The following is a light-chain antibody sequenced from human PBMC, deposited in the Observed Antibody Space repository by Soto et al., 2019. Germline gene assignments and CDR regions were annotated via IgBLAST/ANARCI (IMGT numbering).Light chain of an antibody. V-gene: IGLV2-14*03. Sequence: QSVLTQPASVSGSPGQSITISCTGTSSDVGAYNFVSWHQQHPGKAPKLMIYKVYDRLYAISYRFSGSKSGNTASLTMSGLQGEDEADYYCSAYTVSRTYVFGTGTKVAVL. J-gene: IGLJ1*01. CDR3: SAYTVSRTYV. CDR1: SSDVGAYNF. CDR2: KVY.